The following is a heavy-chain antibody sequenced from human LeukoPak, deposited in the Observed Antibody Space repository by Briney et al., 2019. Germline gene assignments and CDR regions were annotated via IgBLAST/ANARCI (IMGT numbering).Heavy chain of an antibody. D-gene: IGHD3-10*01. Sequence: PGGSLRLSCAASGFIFRSYAMSWVRQPPGKGLEWVSAISGSGGSTYYADSVKGRFTISRDNSKNTLYLQMNSQRAEDTAVYYCAKVGRRSYYGSGSYFPFDPWGQGTLVTVSS. CDR2: ISGSGGST. J-gene: IGHJ5*02. V-gene: IGHV3-23*01. CDR3: AKVGRRSYYGSGSYFPFDP. CDR1: GFIFRSYA.